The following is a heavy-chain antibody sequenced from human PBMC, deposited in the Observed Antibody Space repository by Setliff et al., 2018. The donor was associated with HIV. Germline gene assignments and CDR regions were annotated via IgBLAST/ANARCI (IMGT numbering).Heavy chain of an antibody. CDR2: ISSSGDIK. Sequence: SLRLSCEASGFRFTYYEMNWVREVPGKGLEWLAYISSSGDIKNYADSVKGRFTVSRDNAKKTLFLQMNSLRVEGTALYYCAREQGRRVEYWGQGTLVTVSS. CDR1: GFRFTYYE. CDR3: AREQGRRVEY. V-gene: IGHV3-48*03. J-gene: IGHJ4*02.